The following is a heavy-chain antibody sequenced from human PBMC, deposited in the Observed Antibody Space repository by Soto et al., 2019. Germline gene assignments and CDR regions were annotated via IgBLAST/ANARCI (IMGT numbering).Heavy chain of an antibody. CDR2: MNPGSGDT. Sequence: EASVKVSCKASGYTFTSYGISWVRQATGQGLEWMGWMNPGSGDTGYAQKFQGRVTMTRDISIATAYMELSSLRSDDTAIYYCARMATFGSLNWFDPWGQGTLVTVSS. J-gene: IGHJ5*02. CDR1: GYTFTSYG. V-gene: IGHV1-8*02. CDR3: ARMATFGSLNWFDP. D-gene: IGHD3-16*01.